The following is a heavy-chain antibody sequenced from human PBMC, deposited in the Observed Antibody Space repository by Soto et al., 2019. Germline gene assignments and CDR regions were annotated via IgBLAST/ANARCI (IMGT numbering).Heavy chain of an antibody. CDR1: GFTFRNYN. CDR3: AKAEDYDILAHFDY. Sequence: GGSLRLSCAASGFTFRNYNMNWVRQAPGKGLEWVSGISWNSGSIGYADSVKGRFTISRDNAKNSLYLQMNSLRAEDTALYYCAKAEDYDILAHFDYWGQGTLVTVSS. D-gene: IGHD3-9*01. CDR2: ISWNSGSI. J-gene: IGHJ4*02. V-gene: IGHV3-9*01.